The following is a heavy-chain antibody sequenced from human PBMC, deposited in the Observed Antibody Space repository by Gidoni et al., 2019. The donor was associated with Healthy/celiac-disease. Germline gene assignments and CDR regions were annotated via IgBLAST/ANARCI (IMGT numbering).Heavy chain of an antibody. Sequence: QVQLQESGPGLVKPSETLSLTCTVSGGSISSYYWSWIRQPPGKGLEWIGYIYYSGSTHYNPSLKSRVTISVDTSKNQFSLKLSSVTAADTAVYYCARDGQLADAFDIWGQGTMVTVSS. CDR1: GGSISSYY. V-gene: IGHV4-59*01. CDR3: ARDGQLADAFDI. D-gene: IGHD6-13*01. J-gene: IGHJ3*02. CDR2: IYYSGST.